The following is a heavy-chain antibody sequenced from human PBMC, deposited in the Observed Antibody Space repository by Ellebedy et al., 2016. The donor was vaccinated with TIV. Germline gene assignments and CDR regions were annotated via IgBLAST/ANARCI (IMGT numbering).Heavy chain of an antibody. J-gene: IGHJ4*02. V-gene: IGHV1-46*01. D-gene: IGHD2-15*01. CDR1: GYTFTNYY. CDR3: ARDVTTGGINVFDY. Sequence: AASVKVSCKASGYTFTNYYIHWVRQAPGQGLEWMGILYPNAGNTTYAQQFQGRVTVTRDTSTSTVYMELSSLRSDDTAVYYCARDVTTGGINVFDYWGQGTLVTVSS. CDR2: LYPNAGNT.